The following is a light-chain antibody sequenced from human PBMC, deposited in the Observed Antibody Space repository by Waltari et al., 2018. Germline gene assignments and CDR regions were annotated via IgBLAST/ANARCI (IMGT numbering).Light chain of an antibody. V-gene: IGLV2-14*01. Sequence: QSALTQPASVSGSPGQSITISCTGTSSYVGGYNFVSWYQQHPGKAPKLMFYEVRNRPSGLANRFSGSKSGNTASLTSSGLQAEDEADYYCSSYTFTSTPVVFGGGTKVTVL. CDR1: SSYVGGYNF. CDR2: EVR. J-gene: IGLJ2*01. CDR3: SSYTFTSTPVV.